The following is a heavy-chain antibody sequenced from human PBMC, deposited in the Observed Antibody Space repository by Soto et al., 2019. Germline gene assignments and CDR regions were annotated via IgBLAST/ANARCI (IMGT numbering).Heavy chain of an antibody. J-gene: IGHJ4*02. V-gene: IGHV2-5*02. D-gene: IGHD3-9*01. CDR3: AHKGPEDWPLDY. CDR2: IYWDDSK. CDR1: GFSLSTSGVG. Sequence: QITLKESGPTLVRPTQTLTLTCAFSGFSLSTSGVGVGWIRQPPGKALEWLAVIYWDDSKHYSPSRRSRLTITNDTSKNQVVLTMTNMDPMDTGTYYCAHKGPEDWPLDYWGQGTLVTVSS.